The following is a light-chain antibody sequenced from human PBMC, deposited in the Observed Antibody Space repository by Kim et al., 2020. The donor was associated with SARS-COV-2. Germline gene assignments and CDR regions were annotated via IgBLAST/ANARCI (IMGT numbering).Light chain of an antibody. CDR1: RLDVGSYNL. CDR3: CSYAGSSTFWV. CDR2: EVS. J-gene: IGLJ3*02. Sequence: QAVTISFTGTRLDVGSYNLVSWYQQHPGKAPKLMIYEVSKRPSGVSNRFSGSKSGNTASLTISGLQAEDEADYYCCSYAGSSTFWVFGGGTQLTVL. V-gene: IGLV2-23*02.